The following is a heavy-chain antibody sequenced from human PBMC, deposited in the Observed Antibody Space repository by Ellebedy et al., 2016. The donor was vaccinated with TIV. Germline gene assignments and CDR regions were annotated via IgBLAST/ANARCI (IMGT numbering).Heavy chain of an antibody. CDR1: GFTFSSYT. Sequence: PGGSLRLSCTASGFTFSSYTMNWVRQAPGKGLEWVSSISVISSFIYYADSVKGRSTISRDNSKNSLYLQMNSLRGDDTAVYYCARAGGIGVVDYWGQGTLVTVAS. D-gene: IGHD3-3*01. V-gene: IGHV3-21*01. CDR2: ISVISSFI. J-gene: IGHJ4*02. CDR3: ARAGGIGVVDY.